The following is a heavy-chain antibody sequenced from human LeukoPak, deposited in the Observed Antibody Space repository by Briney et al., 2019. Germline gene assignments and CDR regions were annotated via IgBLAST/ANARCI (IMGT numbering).Heavy chain of an antibody. J-gene: IGHJ4*02. CDR2: IYYSGST. V-gene: IGHV4-30-4*01. D-gene: IGHD3-9*01. CDR1: GGSISRYY. CDR3: ARDILTGGYDY. Sequence: SETLSLTCTVSGGSISRYYWSWIRQPPGKGLEWIGYIYYSGSTYYNPSLKSRVTISVDTSKNQFSLKLSSVTAADTAVYYCARDILTGGYDYWGQGTLVTVSS.